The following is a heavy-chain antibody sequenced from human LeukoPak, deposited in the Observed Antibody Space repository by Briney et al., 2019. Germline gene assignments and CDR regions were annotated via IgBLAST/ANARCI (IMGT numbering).Heavy chain of an antibody. D-gene: IGHD1-26*01. CDR3: ARSGGSYPPWFYMDV. V-gene: IGHV4-39*07. J-gene: IGHJ6*03. Sequence: PSETLSLTCTVSGGSISSSSYYWGWIRQPPGKGLEWSVSIYYSGSTYYNPSLKSRVTISVDTSKNQFSLKLSSVTAADTAVYYCARSGGSYPPWFYMDVWGKGTTVTVSS. CDR2: IYYSGST. CDR1: GGSISSSSYY.